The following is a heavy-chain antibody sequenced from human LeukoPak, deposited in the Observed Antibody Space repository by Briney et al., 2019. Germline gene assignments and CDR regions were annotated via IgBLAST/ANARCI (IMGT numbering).Heavy chain of an antibody. CDR1: GFTFSDYT. CDR3: ASLEGWLSV. J-gene: IGHJ4*02. D-gene: IGHD3-22*01. V-gene: IGHV3-21*01. Sequence: GGSLRLSCAASGFTFSDYTMNWGRHAPGKGLEWVSSISSSSRYRYYADSGKGRITTSRDNAKNSRYLQMNSLRAEDTAVYYCASLEGWLSVWGQGTLVTVSS. CDR2: ISSSSRYR.